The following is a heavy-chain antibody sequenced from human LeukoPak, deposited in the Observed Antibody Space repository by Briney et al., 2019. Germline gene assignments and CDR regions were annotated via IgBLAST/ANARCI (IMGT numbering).Heavy chain of an antibody. CDR1: GFTFSSYV. J-gene: IGHJ4*02. CDR2: ISASGGST. V-gene: IGHV3-23*01. D-gene: IGHD3-10*01. Sequence: GGSLRLSCAASGFTFSSYVMSWVRQAPGKGLGWVSAISASGGSTYYADSVKGRFTISRDNSKNTLYLQMNSLRAEDTAVYYCAKVIWFGELFFDYWGQGTLVTVSS. CDR3: AKVIWFGELFFDY.